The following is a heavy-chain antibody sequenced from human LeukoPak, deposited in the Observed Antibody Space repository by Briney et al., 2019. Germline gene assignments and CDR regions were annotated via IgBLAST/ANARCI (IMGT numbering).Heavy chain of an antibody. V-gene: IGHV3-23*01. J-gene: IGHJ4*02. D-gene: IGHD5-12*01. CDR1: GFILSTHG. CDR2: ISGSGGST. Sequence: PGGSLRLSCAASGFILSTHGMHWVRQAPGKGLEWVSAISGSGGSTYYADSVKGRFTISRDNSKNTLYLQMNSLRAEDTAVYYCARDSGYDRAPDYWGQGTLVTVSS. CDR3: ARDSGYDRAPDY.